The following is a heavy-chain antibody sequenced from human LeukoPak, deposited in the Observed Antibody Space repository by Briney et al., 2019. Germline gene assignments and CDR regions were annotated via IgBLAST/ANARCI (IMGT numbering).Heavy chain of an antibody. Sequence: ASVKVSCKASGGTFSSYAISWVRQAPGQGLEWMGGIIPIFGTANYAQKFQGRGTITADESTSTAYMELSSLRSEDTAVYYCARDRVDYYDSSGYPENWFDPWGQGTLVTVSS. J-gene: IGHJ5*02. CDR2: IIPIFGTA. V-gene: IGHV1-69*13. CDR1: GGTFSSYA. CDR3: ARDRVDYYDSSGYPENWFDP. D-gene: IGHD3-22*01.